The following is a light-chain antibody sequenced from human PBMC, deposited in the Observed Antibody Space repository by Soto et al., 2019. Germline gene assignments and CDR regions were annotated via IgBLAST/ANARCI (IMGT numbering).Light chain of an antibody. J-gene: IGLJ1*01. CDR1: SSDVGGYNY. CDR2: EVS. Sequence: SALTQPASVSGSPGQSITISCTGTSSDVGGYNYVSWYQHHPGKAPKLIIYEVSNRPSGVSNRFSGSKSGNTASLTISGLQAEDEAVYYCSSYTSSSPYVFGTGTKVTVL. V-gene: IGLV2-14*01. CDR3: SSYTSSSPYV.